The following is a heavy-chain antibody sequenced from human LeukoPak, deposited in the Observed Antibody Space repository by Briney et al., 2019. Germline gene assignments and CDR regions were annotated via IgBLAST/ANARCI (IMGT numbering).Heavy chain of an antibody. Sequence: GGSLRLSCAASGFTFSSYAMSWVRQAPGKGLEWVSAISGSGGSTYYADSVKGRFTISRDNSKNTLYLQMNSLRAEDTAVYYCAKGRGAVVAAIYMDVWGKGTTVTVSS. D-gene: IGHD2-15*01. J-gene: IGHJ6*03. V-gene: IGHV3-23*01. CDR2: ISGSGGST. CDR1: GFTFSSYA. CDR3: AKGRGAVVAAIYMDV.